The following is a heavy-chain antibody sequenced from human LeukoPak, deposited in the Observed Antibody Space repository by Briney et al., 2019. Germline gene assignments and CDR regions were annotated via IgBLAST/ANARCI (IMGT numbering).Heavy chain of an antibody. CDR1: GASLSSNNRW. CDR2: IYHSGST. J-gene: IGHJ4*02. V-gene: IGHV4-4*02. CDR3: ASAEPRGIIWYPY. Sequence: LETLSLTCAVSGASLSSNNRWWSWVRQPPGKGLEWIGEIYHSGSTNYNPSLKSRVTMSVDKSKNQFSLKLSSVTAADTAVYHCASAEPRGIIWYPYWGQGALVTVSS. D-gene: IGHD6-13*01.